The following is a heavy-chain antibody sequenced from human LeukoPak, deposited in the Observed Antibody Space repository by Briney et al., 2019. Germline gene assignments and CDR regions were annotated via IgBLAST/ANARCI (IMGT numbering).Heavy chain of an antibody. V-gene: IGHV3-7*03. CDR2: IKQDGSTK. D-gene: IGHD6-6*01. J-gene: IGHJ4*02. CDR3: ARIGYSSSSFDY. Sequence: GGSLRLSCAASEFTFSRYWMSWVRQAPGKGLEWVANIKQDGSTKYYLDSVKGRLTVSRDNAKNSVFLQINSLRAEDTAIYYCARIGYSSSSFDYWGQGTLVIVSS. CDR1: EFTFSRYW.